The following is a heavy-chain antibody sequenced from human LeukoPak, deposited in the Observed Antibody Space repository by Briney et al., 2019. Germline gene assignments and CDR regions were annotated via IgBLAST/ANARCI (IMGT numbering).Heavy chain of an antibody. V-gene: IGHV1-8*01. D-gene: IGHD3-16*02. CDR1: GYTFTSYD. Sequence: ASVKVSCKASGYTFTSYDINWVRQATRQGLEWMGWMNPNSGNTGYAQKFQGRVTMTTDTSTSTAYMELRSLRSDDTAVYYCARDPFPLRLGELSSPHFDYWGQGTLVTVSS. J-gene: IGHJ4*02. CDR2: MNPNSGNT. CDR3: ARDPFPLRLGELSSPHFDY.